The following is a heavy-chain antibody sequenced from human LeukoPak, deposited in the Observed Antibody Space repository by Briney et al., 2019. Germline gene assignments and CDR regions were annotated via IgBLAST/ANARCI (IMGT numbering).Heavy chain of an antibody. CDR1: GFNFNTYW. CDR3: VRDRGWNIDL. CDR2: IKTDGTYT. J-gene: IGHJ5*02. D-gene: IGHD1/OR15-1a*01. Sequence: LAGGSPRLSCVASGFNFNTYWMHWVRQVPGKGLMSVSRIKTDGTYTNYAGSVKGRFTISRDNAKNTLYLQMNSLRVEDAAVYYCVRDRGWNIDLWGQGTLVTVSS. V-gene: IGHV3-74*01.